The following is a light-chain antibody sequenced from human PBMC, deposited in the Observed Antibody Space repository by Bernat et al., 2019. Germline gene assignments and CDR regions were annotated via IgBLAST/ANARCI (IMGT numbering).Light chain of an antibody. V-gene: IGLV2-14*03. J-gene: IGLJ2*01. CDR1: SRDGGGYDY. CDR2: DVS. Sequence: QSALTQPASVSGSPGQSITISCTGTSRDGGGYDYVSWYQQHPGKAPKLMIYDVSNRPSGVSNRFSGSKSGNTASLTISGLQAEDEADYFCSSYTNSGTLVFGGGTKLTVL. CDR3: SSYTNSGTLV.